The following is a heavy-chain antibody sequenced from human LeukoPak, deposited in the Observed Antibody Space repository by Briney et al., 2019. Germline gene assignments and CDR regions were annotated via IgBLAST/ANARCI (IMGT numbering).Heavy chain of an antibody. V-gene: IGHV4-39*01. CDR2: IYYSGST. D-gene: IGHD6-6*01. CDR1: GGSISSSSYY. Sequence: KSSETLSLTCTVSGGSISSSSYYWGWIRQPPGKGLEWIGSIYYSGSTYYNPSLKSRVTISVDTSKNQFSLKLSSVTAADTAVYYCARWDGSSSRLYYFDYWGQGTLVTVSS. CDR3: ARWDGSSSRLYYFDY. J-gene: IGHJ4*02.